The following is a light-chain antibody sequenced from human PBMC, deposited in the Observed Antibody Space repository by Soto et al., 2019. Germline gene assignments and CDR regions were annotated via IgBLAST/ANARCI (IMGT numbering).Light chain of an antibody. CDR2: EVS. CDR1: SSDVGSYNL. V-gene: IGLV2-23*02. CDR3: CSYAGSFSYV. J-gene: IGLJ1*01. Sequence: SVLTQPASVSGSPGQSITISCTGTSSDVGSYNLVSWYQQHPGKAPKLMIYEVSKRPSGVSNRFSGSKSGNTASLTISGLQAEDEADYYCCSYAGSFSYVFGTGTKVTVL.